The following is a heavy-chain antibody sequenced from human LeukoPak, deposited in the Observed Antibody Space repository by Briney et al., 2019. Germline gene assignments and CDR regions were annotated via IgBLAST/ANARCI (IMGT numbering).Heavy chain of an antibody. CDR2: ISAYNGNT. CDR1: VYTFTSYG. Sequence: ASVKVSCKASVYTFTSYGISWVRQAPGQGLEWMGWISAYNGNTNYAQKPQGRVTMTTDTSTSTAYMELRSLRSDDTAVYYCARDGVVPAATVPDYWGQGTLVTVSS. V-gene: IGHV1-18*01. CDR3: ARDGVVPAATVPDY. J-gene: IGHJ4*02. D-gene: IGHD2-2*01.